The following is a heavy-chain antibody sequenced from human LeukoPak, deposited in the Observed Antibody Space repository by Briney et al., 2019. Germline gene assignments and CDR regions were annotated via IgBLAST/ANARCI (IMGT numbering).Heavy chain of an antibody. J-gene: IGHJ6*04. D-gene: IGHD3-3*01. V-gene: IGHV4-31*03. CDR2: IYYSGSS. Sequence: PSQTLSLTCTVSGGSISSGTYYWSWIRQHPGKGLEWIGYIYYSGSSYYNPSLKSRVTISVDTSKSQFSLKLSSVTAADTAVYYCARGIYDFWSGYFYHDAFYIWGKGTTVTVSS. CDR3: ARGIYDFWSGYFYHDAFYI. CDR1: GGSISSGTYY.